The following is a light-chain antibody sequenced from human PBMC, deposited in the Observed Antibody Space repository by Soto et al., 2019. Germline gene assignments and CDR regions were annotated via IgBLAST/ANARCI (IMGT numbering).Light chain of an antibody. Sequence: QSALTQPASVSGSPGQSITISCTGTSSDVGGYHYVSWYQQHPGKAPKLMIYEVSNRPSGVSNRFSGSKSGNTASLTISGLQAEDEADYYCSSYTSSSTHGVFGGGTKLTVL. J-gene: IGLJ3*02. CDR2: EVS. CDR3: SSYTSSSTHGV. CDR1: SSDVGGYHY. V-gene: IGLV2-14*01.